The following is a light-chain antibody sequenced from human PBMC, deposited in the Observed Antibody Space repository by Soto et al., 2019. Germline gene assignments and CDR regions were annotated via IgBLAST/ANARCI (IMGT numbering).Light chain of an antibody. CDR3: QKYNSAPRVT. Sequence: DIQMTQSPSSLSASVGDRVTITCRASQGISNYLAWYQQKPGKVPKLLIYAASTLQSGVPSRFSGSGSGTDFTLTISSLQPEDVAPYYCQKYNSAPRVTFGPGTKVAIQ. V-gene: IGKV1-27*01. CDR1: QGISNY. CDR2: AAS. J-gene: IGKJ1*01.